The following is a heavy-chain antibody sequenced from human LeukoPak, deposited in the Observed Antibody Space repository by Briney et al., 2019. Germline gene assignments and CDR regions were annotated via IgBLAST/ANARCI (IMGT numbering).Heavy chain of an antibody. V-gene: IGHV4-59*01. CDR1: GGSISTYY. CDR3: ARDQDYYDSTWFDP. CDR2: IYYTGST. D-gene: IGHD3-22*01. J-gene: IGHJ5*02. Sequence: SETLSLTCTLSGGSISTYYWSWVRQPPGKGLEWIGYIYYTGSTDYNPSLKSRVTMSVDTSKNQFSLKLSSVTAADTAVYYCARDQDYYDSTWFDPWGQGTLVTVSS.